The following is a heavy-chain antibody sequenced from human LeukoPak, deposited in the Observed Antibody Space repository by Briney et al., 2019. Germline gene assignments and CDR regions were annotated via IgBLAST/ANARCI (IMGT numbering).Heavy chain of an antibody. V-gene: IGHV3-53*01. D-gene: IGHD3-9*01. CDR3: ATATYYDILTGYYDY. Sequence: PGGSLRLSCAASGFTVSSNYMSWVRQAPGKGLEWVSVIYSGGSTYYADSVKGRFTISRDNSKNTLYLQMNSLRAEDTAVYYCATATYYDILTGYYDYWGQGTLVTVSS. CDR2: IYSGGST. CDR1: GFTVSSNY. J-gene: IGHJ4*02.